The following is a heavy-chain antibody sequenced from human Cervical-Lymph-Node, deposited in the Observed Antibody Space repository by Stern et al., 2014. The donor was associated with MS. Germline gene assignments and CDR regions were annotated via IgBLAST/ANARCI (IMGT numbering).Heavy chain of an antibody. J-gene: IGHJ6*02. CDR1: GYNFTDYG. D-gene: IGHD4-23*01. CDR3: ARTGTVVTSGYYYGMDV. V-gene: IGHV1-3*04. Sequence: QAQLVQSGAEVKKPGASVKVSCKTAGYNFTDYGIIWVRQAHGQRLEWMGWINTGNGNRRYSQKIQGRVTITRDTSASTAYMELSSLRSEDTAVYYCARTGTVVTSGYYYGMDVWGQGTTVTVSS. CDR2: INTGNGNR.